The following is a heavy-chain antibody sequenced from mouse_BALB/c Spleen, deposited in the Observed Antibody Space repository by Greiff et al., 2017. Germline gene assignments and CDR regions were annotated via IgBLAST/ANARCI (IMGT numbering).Heavy chain of an antibody. J-gene: IGHJ2*01. CDR2: ISYDGSN. V-gene: IGHV3-6*02. CDR3: ASYYGSSYDY. D-gene: IGHD1-1*01. CDR1: GYSITSGYY. Sequence: EVKLVESGPGLVKPSQSLSLTCSVTGYSITSGYYWNWIRQFPGNKLEWMGYISYDGSNNYNPSLKNRISITRDTSKNQFFLKLNSVTTEDTATYYCASYYGSSYDYWGQGTTLTVSS.